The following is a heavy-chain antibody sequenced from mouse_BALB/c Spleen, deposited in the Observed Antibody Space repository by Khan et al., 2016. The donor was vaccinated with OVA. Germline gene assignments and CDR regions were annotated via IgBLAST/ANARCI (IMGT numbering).Heavy chain of an antibody. V-gene: IGHV2-2*02. D-gene: IGHD2-4*01. Sequence: QVQLKESGPGLVQPSQSLSITCTVSGFSLTNYSVHWVRQSPGKGLEWLGVIWSAGSTDYNAAFISRLTIRKDNSRSQVFFKMNSPQPNDTAIYXGARRGYDYGRGSLFAYWGQGTLVTVSA. J-gene: IGHJ3*01. CDR2: IWSAGST. CDR1: GFSLTNYS. CDR3: ARRGYDYGRGSLFAY.